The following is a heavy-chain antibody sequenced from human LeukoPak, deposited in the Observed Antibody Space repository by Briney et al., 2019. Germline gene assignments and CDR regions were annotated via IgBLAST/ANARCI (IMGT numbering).Heavy chain of an antibody. CDR3: ARGGMLSVAGLDY. Sequence: GASVKVSCKASGYTFIGYYMHWVRQAPGQGLEWMGWINPNSGGTNYAQNLQGRVTMTTDTSTSTAYMELRSLRSDDTAVYYCARGGMLSVAGLDYWGQGTLVTVSS. CDR1: GYTFIGYY. J-gene: IGHJ4*02. V-gene: IGHV1-2*02. CDR2: INPNSGGT. D-gene: IGHD3-10*02.